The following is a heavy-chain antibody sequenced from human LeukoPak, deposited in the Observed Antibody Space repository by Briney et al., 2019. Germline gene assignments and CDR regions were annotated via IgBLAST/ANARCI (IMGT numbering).Heavy chain of an antibody. Sequence: ASVKVSCKASGYTFTSHIMHWVRQAPGQGLEWMGIIYPTNGDTNYAQKFRGRVTMTRDTSTTTFYMELSSLRSEDTAVYYCARDLAWYSPTSNNWVDPWGQGTRVTVSP. CDR2: IYPTNGDT. CDR1: GYTFTSHI. D-gene: IGHD1-26*01. J-gene: IGHJ5*02. V-gene: IGHV1-46*01. CDR3: ARDLAWYSPTSNNWVDP.